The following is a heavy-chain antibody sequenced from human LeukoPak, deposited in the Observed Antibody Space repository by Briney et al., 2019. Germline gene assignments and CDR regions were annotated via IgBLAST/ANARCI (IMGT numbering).Heavy chain of an antibody. J-gene: IGHJ4*02. CDR3: ARGAAEYQLPSPYFDY. CDR2: IYYSGST. V-gene: IGHV4-59*08. Sequence: PSETLSLTCTVSGGSISSYYWSWIRQPPGKGLEWIGYIYYSGSTNYNPSLKSRVTISVDTSKNQFSLKLSSVTAADTAVYYCARGAAEYQLPSPYFDYWGQGTLVTVSS. D-gene: IGHD2-2*01. CDR1: GGSISSYY.